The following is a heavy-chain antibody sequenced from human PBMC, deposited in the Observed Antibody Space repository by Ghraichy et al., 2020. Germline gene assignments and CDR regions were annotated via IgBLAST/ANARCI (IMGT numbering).Heavy chain of an antibody. V-gene: IGHV3-23*01. J-gene: IGHJ4*02. D-gene: IGHD3-10*01. CDR1: GFTFSSYA. CDR2: ISGSGGST. Sequence: GGSLRLSCAASGFTFSSYAMSWVRQAPGKGLEWVSAISGSGGSTYYADSVKGRFTISRDNSKNTLYLQMNSLRAEDTAVYYCAKLGKWFGELLSDFDYWGQGTLVTVSS. CDR3: AKLGKWFGELLSDFDY.